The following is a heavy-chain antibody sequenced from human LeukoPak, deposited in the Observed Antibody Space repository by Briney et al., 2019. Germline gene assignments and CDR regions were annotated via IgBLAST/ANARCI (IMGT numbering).Heavy chain of an antibody. Sequence: SVKVSCKASGGTFSSYAISWVRQAPGQGLEWMGGIIPIFGTANYAQKFQGRVTITADESTSTAYMELSSLRSEDTAVYYCASMGRGLLLWLGGDYYFDYWGQGTLVTVSS. CDR1: GGTFSSYA. J-gene: IGHJ4*02. CDR2: IIPIFGTA. D-gene: IGHD3-10*01. V-gene: IGHV1-69*01. CDR3: ASMGRGLLLWLGGDYYFDY.